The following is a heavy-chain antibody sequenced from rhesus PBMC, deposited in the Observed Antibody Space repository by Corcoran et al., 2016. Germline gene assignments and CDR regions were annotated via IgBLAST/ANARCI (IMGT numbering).Heavy chain of an antibody. J-gene: IGHJ4*01. D-gene: IGHD6S26*01. CDR3: ASSAQQRLVSFDY. CDR2: IYGSGSST. CDR1: GGSISSSY. Sequence: QLQLQESGPGLVKPSETLSVTCAVSGGSISSSYWSWIRQAPGKVLEWIGYIYGSGSSTNDNPSLKCRVTLSEDTSKNQLSLKLSSVTAADTAVYYCASSAQQRLVSFDYWGQGVLVTVSS. V-gene: IGHV4-169*02.